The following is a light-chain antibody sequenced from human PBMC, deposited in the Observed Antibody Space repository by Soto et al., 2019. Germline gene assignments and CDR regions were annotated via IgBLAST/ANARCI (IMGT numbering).Light chain of an antibody. CDR1: QSVSRNY. Sequence: EIVLTQSPGTLSLSPGERATRSCRASQSVSRNYLAWYQQKPGQAPRLLIYGASSRATGIPDRFSGSGSGTDFTLTISRLEPEDFATYYCQQYNSYSTITFGQGTRLEIK. V-gene: IGKV3-20*01. J-gene: IGKJ5*01. CDR3: QQYNSYSTIT. CDR2: GAS.